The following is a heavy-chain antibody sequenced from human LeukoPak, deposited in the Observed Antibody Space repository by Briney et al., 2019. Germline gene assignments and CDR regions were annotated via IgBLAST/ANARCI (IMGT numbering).Heavy chain of an antibody. CDR1: GFTFSSYA. CDR2: ITSSGAAT. V-gene: IGHV3-23*01. Sequence: GGSMRLSCAASGFTFSSYAMSWVRQPPGKGLEWVASITSSGAATYYADSVKGRFTISRDNSDNTLYLQMNSLRAEDTAVYYCAKDRPNYYGSNGHYYKLNGDCWGQGTLVTVSS. CDR3: AKDRPNYYGSNGHYYKLNGDC. J-gene: IGHJ4*02. D-gene: IGHD3-22*01.